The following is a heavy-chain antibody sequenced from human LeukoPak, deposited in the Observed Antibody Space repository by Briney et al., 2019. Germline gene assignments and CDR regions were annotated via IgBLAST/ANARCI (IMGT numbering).Heavy chain of an antibody. CDR1: GFTFNNYA. CDR3: ATFRFLGT. J-gene: IGHJ3*01. CDR2: ISWDSGSL. D-gene: IGHD3-3*01. V-gene: IGHV3-9*01. Sequence: GGSLRLSCAASGFTFNNYAMHWVRQTPGKGLEWVSVISWDSGSLDYADSVKGRFTISRDNVKNSLYLQMNSLRAEDTAIYYCATFRFLGTWGQGTMVTVSP.